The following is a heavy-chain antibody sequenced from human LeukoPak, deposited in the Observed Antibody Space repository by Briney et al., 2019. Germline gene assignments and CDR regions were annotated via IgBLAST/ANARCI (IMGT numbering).Heavy chain of an antibody. Sequence: SETLSLTCAVYGGSFSGYYWSWIRQPPGKGQEWIGEINHSGSTNYNPSLKSRVTISVDTSKNQFSLKLSSVTAADTAVYYCARASAAGTDYWGQGTLVTVSS. CDR3: ARASAAGTDY. D-gene: IGHD6-13*01. J-gene: IGHJ4*02. CDR2: INHSGST. V-gene: IGHV4-34*01. CDR1: GGSFSGYY.